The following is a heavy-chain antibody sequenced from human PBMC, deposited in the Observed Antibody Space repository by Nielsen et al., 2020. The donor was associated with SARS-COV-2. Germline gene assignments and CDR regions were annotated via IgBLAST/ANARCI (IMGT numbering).Heavy chain of an antibody. CDR3: ARHAVAAAGPIDY. CDR1: GYSFTSYW. Sequence: GESLKISCKGSGYSFTSYWIGWVRQMPGKGLEWMGIIYPGDSDTRYSPSFQGQVTILADKSISTAYLQWSSLKASDTAMYYCARHAVAAAGPIDYWGQGTLVTVSS. CDR2: IYPGDSDT. V-gene: IGHV5-51*01. D-gene: IGHD6-13*01. J-gene: IGHJ4*02.